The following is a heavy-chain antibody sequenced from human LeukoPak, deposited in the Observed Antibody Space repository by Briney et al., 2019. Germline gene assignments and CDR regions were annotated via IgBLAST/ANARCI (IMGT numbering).Heavy chain of an antibody. Sequence: SATLSLTCTVSGGSFNTYYWSWFRQPPGKGLEWIAYINYSGGTNYNPSLKSRVTMSVDTSKNQFSLRLNSITAADTAVYYCARGISGNSHWFDPWGQGTLVTVSS. V-gene: IGHV4-59*12. CDR3: ARGISGNSHWFDP. CDR1: GGSFNTYY. D-gene: IGHD3-10*01. J-gene: IGHJ5*02. CDR2: INYSGGT.